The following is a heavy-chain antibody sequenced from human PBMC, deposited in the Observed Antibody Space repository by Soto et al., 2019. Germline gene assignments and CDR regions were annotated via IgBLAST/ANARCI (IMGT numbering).Heavy chain of an antibody. CDR3: ARDRSSRWSFDY. Sequence: QVQLQESGPGLVKPSETLSLTCTVSGGSISSYYWSWIRQPPGKGLEWIGYIYYSGSTNYNPSLKIRVTISVATSKNPFSLKLSSVTASDTAVYCRARDRSSRWSFDYWGQGTLVTVSS. J-gene: IGHJ4*02. CDR1: GGSISSYY. D-gene: IGHD6-13*01. CDR2: IYYSGST. V-gene: IGHV4-59*01.